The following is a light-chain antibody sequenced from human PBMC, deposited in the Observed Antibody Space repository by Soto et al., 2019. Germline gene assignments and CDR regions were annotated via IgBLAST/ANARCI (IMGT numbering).Light chain of an antibody. V-gene: IGKV3-20*01. CDR2: AAS. CDR3: QQYGASPRT. J-gene: IGKJ1*01. CDR1: QGVSSGY. Sequence: EIVLTQSPGTLSLSPGERATLSCRASQGVSSGYLACYQQKPGQAPGLLIYAASSRATGIPDRFSGSGSGTDFTLTISRLEPEDFAVYYCQQYGASPRTFGQGTKVEIK.